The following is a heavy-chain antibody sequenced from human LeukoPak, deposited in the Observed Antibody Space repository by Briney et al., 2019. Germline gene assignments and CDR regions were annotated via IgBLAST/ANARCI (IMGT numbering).Heavy chain of an antibody. V-gene: IGHV1-8*02. CDR1: GGTFSSYA. J-gene: IGHJ5*02. CDR3: ARGSGQQLVRDNWFDP. CDR2: ISTYNGNT. D-gene: IGHD6-13*01. Sequence: ASVKVSCKASGGTFSSYAISWVRQAPGQGLEWMGWISTYNGNTNYAQKVQGRVTMTRNTSISTAYMELSSLRSEDTAVYYCARGSGQQLVRDNWFDPWGQGTLVTVSS.